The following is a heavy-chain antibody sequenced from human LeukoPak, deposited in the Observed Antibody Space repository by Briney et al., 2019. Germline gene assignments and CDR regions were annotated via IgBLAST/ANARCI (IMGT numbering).Heavy chain of an antibody. J-gene: IGHJ4*02. D-gene: IGHD2-8*01. Sequence: GGSLRLSCAASGFIFSSYAMSWVRQAPGKGLEWVSTISGSGGSTYYADSVKGRFTISRDNFKNTVYLQMNSLRAEDTAVYYCAKDRPCINDVCHGDSDYWGQGTLVTVSS. CDR1: GFIFSSYA. V-gene: IGHV3-23*01. CDR2: ISGSGGST. CDR3: AKDRPCINDVCHGDSDY.